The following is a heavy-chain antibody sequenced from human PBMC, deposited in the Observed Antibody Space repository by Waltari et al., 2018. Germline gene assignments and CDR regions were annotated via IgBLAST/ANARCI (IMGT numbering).Heavy chain of an antibody. CDR2: IIPIFGTA. CDR3: ARDLLPHHSLNYYYMDV. D-gene: IGHD2-15*01. CDR1: GGTFSSYA. Sequence: QVQLVQSGAEVKKPGSSVKVSCKASGGTFSSYAISWVRQAPGQGLEWMGGIIPIFGTANYAQKFQGRVTITADESTSTAYMELSSLRSEDTAVYYCARDLLPHHSLNYYYMDVWGKGTTVTISS. V-gene: IGHV1-69*12. J-gene: IGHJ6*03.